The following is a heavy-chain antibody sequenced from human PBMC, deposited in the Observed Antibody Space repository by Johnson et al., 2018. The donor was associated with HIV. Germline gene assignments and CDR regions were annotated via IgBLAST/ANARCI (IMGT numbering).Heavy chain of an antibody. CDR2: IGPAADT. Sequence: VQLVESGGGLVQPGGSLRLSCAASGFTFSSYDIHWVRQATGKGLESVSPIGPAADTYYPGSVQGRFTVSRENAKNSLYLQMNSLRAGDTAVFYCAKEDGVVAAMNAFDIWGPGTMVTVSS. J-gene: IGHJ3*02. V-gene: IGHV3-13*01. D-gene: IGHD2-15*01. CDR1: GFTFSSYD. CDR3: AKEDGVVAAMNAFDI.